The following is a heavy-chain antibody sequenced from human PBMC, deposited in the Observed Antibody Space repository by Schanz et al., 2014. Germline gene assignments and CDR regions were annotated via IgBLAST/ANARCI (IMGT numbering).Heavy chain of an antibody. J-gene: IGHJ4*01. CDR3: AREQIMAAAGLVDY. CDR2: IDGKSTTV. CDR1: GFTVSSDH. Sequence: VQLVESGGGVVQPGGSLGLSCVVSGFTVSSDHMSWVRQAPGKGLEWLSYIDGKSTTVYYADSVEGRFTISRDNSRNTLYLQMNSLRTEDTAVYYCAREQIMAAAGLVDYWGHGTLVTVSS. D-gene: IGHD6-13*01. V-gene: IGHV3-48*01.